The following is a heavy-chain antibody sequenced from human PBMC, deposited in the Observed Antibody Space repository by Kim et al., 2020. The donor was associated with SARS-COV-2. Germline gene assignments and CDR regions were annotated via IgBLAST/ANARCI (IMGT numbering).Heavy chain of an antibody. CDR2: IYYSGST. CDR1: GGSVSSGSYY. J-gene: IGHJ3*02. CDR3: ARSDTAMVTGVENAFDI. Sequence: SETLSLTCTVSGGSVSSGSYYWSWIRQPPGKGLEWIGYIYYSGSTNYNPSLKSRVTISVDTSKNQFSLKLSSVTAADTAVYYCARSDTAMVTGVENAFDIWGQGTMVTVSS. D-gene: IGHD5-18*01. V-gene: IGHV4-61*01.